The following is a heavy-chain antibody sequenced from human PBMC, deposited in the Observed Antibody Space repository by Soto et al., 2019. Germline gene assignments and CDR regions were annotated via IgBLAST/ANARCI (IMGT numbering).Heavy chain of an antibody. CDR2: IKHDGSKS. CDR3: ARLLLYSTSGRGWFDP. Sequence: DVQLVESGGGLVQPGGSLRLSCITSGFTFSKFWMRWVRQAPGKGLEWVANIKHDGSKSYYEDSVKGRFTISRDNAKNSLYLQVNSLRVDDTAVYFCARLLLYSTSGRGWFDPRGQGTLVTVSS. V-gene: IGHV3-7*03. D-gene: IGHD2-2*02. J-gene: IGHJ5*02. CDR1: GFTFSKFW.